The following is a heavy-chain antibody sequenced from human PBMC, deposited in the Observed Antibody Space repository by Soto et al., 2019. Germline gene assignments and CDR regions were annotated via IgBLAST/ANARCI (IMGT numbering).Heavy chain of an antibody. Sequence: GGSLRLSCAASGFTLSGYDIHWVRQATGKGLEWVSGIGSAGDTYYEDSVKGRFTISRDNSGNTLFLHMNSLRADDTAVYYCAKDPKGDYVGAFDFWGQGTLVTVSS. CDR3: AKDPKGDYVGAFDF. D-gene: IGHD4-17*01. V-gene: IGHV3-13*01. J-gene: IGHJ4*02. CDR2: IGSAGDT. CDR1: GFTLSGYD.